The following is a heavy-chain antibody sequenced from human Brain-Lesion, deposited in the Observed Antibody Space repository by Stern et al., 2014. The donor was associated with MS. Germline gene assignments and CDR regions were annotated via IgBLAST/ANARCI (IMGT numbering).Heavy chain of an antibody. V-gene: IGHV1-2*02. CDR2: INPNTGGT. Sequence: VQLVESGAEVKKPGASVKVSCKTSGYIFTGYYIHWVRQAPGQGLEWMAWINPNTGGTKYAQKVQGRVTMSRDTSISTAYVELSSRKFCESAVIFCARSQRGITIFGVVTDYYYLGMDVGGQGTTVTVSS. CDR1: GYIFTGYY. J-gene: IGHJ6*02. CDR3: ARSQRGITIFGVVTDYYYLGMDV. D-gene: IGHD3-3*01.